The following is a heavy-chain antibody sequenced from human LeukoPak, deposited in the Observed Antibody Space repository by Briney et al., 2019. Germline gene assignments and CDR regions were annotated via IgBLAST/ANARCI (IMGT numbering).Heavy chain of an antibody. J-gene: IGHJ3*02. CDR3: ASGFDWQNAFDM. D-gene: IGHD3-9*01. CDR2: IYSSGST. V-gene: IGHV4-59*01. Sequence: SETLSLTCTVSGGSTSSYYWSWIRQPPGKGLEWIAYIYSSGSTIYNPSLKSGVNISVDTSKNQFSLRLSSVTAADTAVYYCASGFDWQNAFDMWGQGTRVIVSS. CDR1: GGSTSSYY.